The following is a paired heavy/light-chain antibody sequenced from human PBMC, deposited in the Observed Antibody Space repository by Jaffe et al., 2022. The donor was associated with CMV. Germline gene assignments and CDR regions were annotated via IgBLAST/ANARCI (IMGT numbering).Light chain of an antibody. J-gene: IGKJ5*01. V-gene: IGKV2-28*01. CDR1: QSLLHSDGYNY. CDR2: LGS. Sequence: DIVMTQSPLSLPVTPGEPASISCRSSQSLLHSDGYNYLDWYLQKPGKSPQLLIYLGSNRASGVPDRISGSGSGTDFTLKISRVEAEDVGVYYCMQAVQTLITFGQGTRLEIK. CDR3: MQAVQTLIT.
Heavy chain of an antibody. Sequence: QVQLVQSGAELKKPGASVKVSCKASGYTFTGYYIHWMRQAPGQGLEWIGWISPNSGDTTFAQKFQGRVTMTTDTSISTAYMELSRLRSDDTAIYYCVRDRGGLSRIYWGQGTLVTVSS. D-gene: IGHD3-10*01. CDR1: GYTFTGYY. CDR2: ISPNSGDT. CDR3: VRDRGGLSRIY. V-gene: IGHV1-2*02. J-gene: IGHJ4*02.